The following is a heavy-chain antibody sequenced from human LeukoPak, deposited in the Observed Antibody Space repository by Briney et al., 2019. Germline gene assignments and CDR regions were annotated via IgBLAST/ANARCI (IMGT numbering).Heavy chain of an antibody. CDR1: GFTFSNYG. D-gene: IGHD2-21*02. CDR3: AKDRGVFVVVTAWDY. CDR2: ISYDGSNK. Sequence: PGGSLRLSCAASGFTFSNYGMHWVRQAPGKGLEWVAVISYDGSNKYYADSVKARFTISRDNSKNTLYLQMNSLRAEDTAVYYCAKDRGVFVVVTAWDYWGQGTLVTVSS. J-gene: IGHJ4*02. V-gene: IGHV3-30*18.